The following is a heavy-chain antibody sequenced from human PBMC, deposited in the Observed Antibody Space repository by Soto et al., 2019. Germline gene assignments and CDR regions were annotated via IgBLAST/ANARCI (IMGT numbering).Heavy chain of an antibody. Sequence: PPETLSHTYTLSGGAISTYYCSWFRQPPGKGLEWIGYIYYTGTTTYNPSIKSRVTISVDSSKNQFSLNLTSVSAADTAVYYCARLGGFYQSLDSWGQGTLVTVS. J-gene: IGHJ5*01. CDR1: GGAISTYY. CDR2: IYYTGTT. V-gene: IGHV4-59*08. D-gene: IGHD3-22*01. CDR3: ARLGGFYQSLDS.